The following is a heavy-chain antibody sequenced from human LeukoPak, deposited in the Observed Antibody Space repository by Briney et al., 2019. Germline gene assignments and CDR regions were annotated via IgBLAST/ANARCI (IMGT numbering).Heavy chain of an antibody. CDR2: INPSGGST. D-gene: IGHD3-22*01. V-gene: IGHV1-46*01. Sequence: GASVKVSCKASGYTFTSYYMHWVRQAPGRGLEWMGIINPSGGSTSYAQKFQGRVTMTRDMSTSTVYMELSSLRSEDTAVYYCARGYDSSGYSQPFDYWGQGTLVTVSS. CDR1: GYTFTSYY. CDR3: ARGYDSSGYSQPFDY. J-gene: IGHJ4*02.